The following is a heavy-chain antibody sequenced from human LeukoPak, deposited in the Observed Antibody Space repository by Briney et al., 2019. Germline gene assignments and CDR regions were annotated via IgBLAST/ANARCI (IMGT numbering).Heavy chain of an antibody. Sequence: WASVKVSCKASGYTFTSYGISWVRQAPGQGLEWMGWISAYNGNTNYAQKLQGRVTMTTDTSTSTAYMELRSLRSDDTAVYYCARGVNYYDRYYFDYWGQGTLVTVSS. J-gene: IGHJ4*02. CDR1: GYTFTSYG. CDR3: ARGVNYYDRYYFDY. D-gene: IGHD3-10*02. CDR2: ISAYNGNT. V-gene: IGHV1-18*01.